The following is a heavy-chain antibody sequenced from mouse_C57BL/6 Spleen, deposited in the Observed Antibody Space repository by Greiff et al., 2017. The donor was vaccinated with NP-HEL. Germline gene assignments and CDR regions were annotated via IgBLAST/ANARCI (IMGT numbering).Heavy chain of an antibody. Sequence: QVQLQQSGAELVRPGASVTLSCKASGYTFTDYEMHWVKQTPVHGLEWIGAIDPETGGTAYNQKFKGKAILTADKSSSTAYMELRSLTSEDSAVYYCTRSQLGYAMDYWGQGTSVTVSS. CDR3: TRSQLGYAMDY. V-gene: IGHV1-15*01. CDR2: IDPETGGT. CDR1: GYTFTDYE. D-gene: IGHD3-1*01. J-gene: IGHJ4*01.